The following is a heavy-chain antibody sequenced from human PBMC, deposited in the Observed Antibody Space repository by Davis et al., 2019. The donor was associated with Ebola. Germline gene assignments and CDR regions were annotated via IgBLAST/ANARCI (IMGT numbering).Heavy chain of an antibody. CDR3: ARGSLRGTAMVNNYYYGMDV. CDR2: IIPILGIA. Sequence: SVKVSCKASGYTFTGYYMHWVRQAPGQGLEWMGRIIPILGIANYAQKFQGRVTITADKSTSTAYMELSSLRSEDTAVYYCARGSLRGTAMVNNYYYGMDVWGQGTTVTVSS. J-gene: IGHJ6*02. CDR1: GYTFTGYY. V-gene: IGHV1-69*04. D-gene: IGHD5-18*01.